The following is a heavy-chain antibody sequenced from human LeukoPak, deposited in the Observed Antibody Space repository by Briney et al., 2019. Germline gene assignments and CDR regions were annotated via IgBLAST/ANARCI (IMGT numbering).Heavy chain of an antibody. CDR1: GGSISSGSYY. CDR2: IYTSGST. V-gene: IGHV4-61*02. J-gene: IGHJ4*02. Sequence: SSETLSLTCTVSGGSISSGSYYWSWIRQPAGKGLEWIGRIYTSGSTNYNPSLKSRVTISVDTSKNQFSLKLNSVTAADTAVYYCARVYGSGSILDYWGQGTLVTVSS. CDR3: ARVYGSGSILDY. D-gene: IGHD3-10*01.